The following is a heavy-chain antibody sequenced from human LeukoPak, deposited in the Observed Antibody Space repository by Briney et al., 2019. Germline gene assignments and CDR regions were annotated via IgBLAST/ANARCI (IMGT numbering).Heavy chain of an antibody. J-gene: IGHJ4*02. CDR3: AKAYLTDIVVVVAADY. Sequence: GGSLRLSCAASGFTFSSYAMSWVRQAPGKGLEWVWDISGSGGSTYYADSVKGRFTISRDNSKNTLYLQMNSLRAEDTAVYYCAKAYLTDIVVVVAADYWGQGTLVTVSS. D-gene: IGHD2-15*01. CDR1: GFTFSSYA. V-gene: IGHV3-23*01. CDR2: ISGSGGST.